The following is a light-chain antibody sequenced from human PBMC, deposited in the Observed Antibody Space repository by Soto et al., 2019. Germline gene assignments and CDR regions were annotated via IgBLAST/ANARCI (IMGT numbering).Light chain of an antibody. CDR3: QQRSNWAPT. CDR1: KSVRND. Sequence: EIVLTQSTATLTLSPGERATLSCRASKSVRNDLVWYHQKPGQAPTVLIYSASNRATGIPAGVSSEGSGTDFTLTISSLEPADFAAYYCQQRSNWAPTFGGGTKVEMK. CDR2: SAS. J-gene: IGKJ4*01. V-gene: IGKV3-11*01.